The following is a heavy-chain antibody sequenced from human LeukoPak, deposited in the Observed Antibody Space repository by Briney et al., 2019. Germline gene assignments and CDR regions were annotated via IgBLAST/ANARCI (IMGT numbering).Heavy chain of an antibody. Sequence: HTGGSLRLSCVASGFTFRNYAMHWVRQAPGKGLEWVAVVSYDGSNQYYTDSVKGRFTISRDNSKNTLYLQMNSLRVEDTAVYYCATSDHYDYVWGSYRYWGQGTLVTVSS. V-gene: IGHV3-30*04. CDR2: VSYDGSNQ. CDR1: GFTFRNYA. D-gene: IGHD3-16*02. J-gene: IGHJ4*02. CDR3: ATSDHYDYVWGSYRY.